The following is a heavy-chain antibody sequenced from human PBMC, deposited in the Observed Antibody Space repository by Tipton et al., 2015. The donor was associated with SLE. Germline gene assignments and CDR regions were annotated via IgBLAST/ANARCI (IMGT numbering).Heavy chain of an antibody. Sequence: TLSLTCTVSGGSISSYYWSWIRQPPGKGLEWIGYTYYSGSTNYNPSLKSRVTISVDTSKNQFSLKLSSVTAADTAVYYCARQGESVVPAAMPVFDYWGQGTLVTVSS. CDR1: GGSISSYY. D-gene: IGHD2-2*01. CDR3: ARQGESVVPAAMPVFDY. CDR2: TYYSGST. V-gene: IGHV4-59*08. J-gene: IGHJ4*02.